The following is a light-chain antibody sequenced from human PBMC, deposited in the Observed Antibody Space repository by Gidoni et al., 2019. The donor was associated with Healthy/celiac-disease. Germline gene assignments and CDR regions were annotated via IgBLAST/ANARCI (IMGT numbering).Light chain of an antibody. CDR1: QSSSW. CDR3: QQYNSYWT. Sequence: DIQMTQSPSTLSASVGDRVTITCRASQSSSWLAWYQQKPGKAPKLLIYDASSVESGVPSRFSGSGSGTEFTLTISSLQPDDFATYYCQQYNSYWTFGQGTKVEIK. V-gene: IGKV1-5*01. CDR2: DAS. J-gene: IGKJ1*01.